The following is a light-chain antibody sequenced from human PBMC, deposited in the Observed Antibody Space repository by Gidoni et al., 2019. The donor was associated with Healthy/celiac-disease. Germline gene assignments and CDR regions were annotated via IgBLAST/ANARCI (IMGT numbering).Light chain of an antibody. J-gene: IGKJ1*01. CDR1: QSISSY. CDR3: QQSYSTPPGT. CDR2: AAS. Sequence: IQMTQSPSSLSASVGDRVTIPCLASQSISSYLNWYQQKPGKAPKPRIYAASSLQSGVPSRLSGSGSGTDCTLTSSSLQPEDFATNYGQQSYSTPPGTFXXXTKVEIK. V-gene: IGKV1-39*01.